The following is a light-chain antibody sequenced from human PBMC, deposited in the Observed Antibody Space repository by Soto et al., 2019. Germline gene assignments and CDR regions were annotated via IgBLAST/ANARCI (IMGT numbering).Light chain of an antibody. V-gene: IGKV1-39*01. CDR2: AAS. CDR1: QSISSY. Sequence: DIQMTQSPSSLSASVGDRVTITCRASQSISSYLNWYQQKPGKAPKVLIYAASSLQSGVPSRFSGSRSGTDFTLTIASLQPEDFATYYCQQSYSTPRTFGQGTKVEIK. CDR3: QQSYSTPRT. J-gene: IGKJ1*01.